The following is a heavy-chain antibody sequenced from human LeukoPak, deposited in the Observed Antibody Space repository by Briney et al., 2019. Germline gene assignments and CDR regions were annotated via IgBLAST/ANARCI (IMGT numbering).Heavy chain of an antibody. CDR1: GGSFSVYY. CDR2: INHSGST. Sequence: SETLSLTCAVYGGSFSVYYWSWIRQPPGKGLEWIGEINHSGSTNYNPSLKSRVTISVDTSKNQFSLKLSSVTAADTAVYYCARNGYSYGHDYWGQGTLVTVSS. V-gene: IGHV4-34*01. J-gene: IGHJ4*02. D-gene: IGHD5-18*01. CDR3: ARNGYSYGHDY.